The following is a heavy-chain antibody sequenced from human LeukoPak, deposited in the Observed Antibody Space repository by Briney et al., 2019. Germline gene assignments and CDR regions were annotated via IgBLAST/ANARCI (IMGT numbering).Heavy chain of an antibody. D-gene: IGHD2/OR15-2a*01. J-gene: IGHJ4*02. CDR1: GYSFTTYW. CDR2: IDPSDSYT. V-gene: IGHV5-10-1*01. Sequence: GESLKISCKGSGYSFTTYWITWVRQMPGKGLEWMGRIDPSDSYTNYSPSFQGHVTISTDKSISTAYLQLSSLRASDTAMYYCARGAIFIDYWGQGTLVTVSS. CDR3: ARGAIFIDY.